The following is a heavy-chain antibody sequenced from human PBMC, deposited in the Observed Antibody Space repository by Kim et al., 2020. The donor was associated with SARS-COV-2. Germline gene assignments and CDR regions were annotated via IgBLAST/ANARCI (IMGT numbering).Heavy chain of an antibody. CDR2: SST. J-gene: IGHJ5*02. CDR3: VREPAS. V-gene: IGHV3-11*05. Sequence: SSTTYADYVNGRFTLSRDNAKKSLSLQMNRLTPEDTAVYYCVREPASWGQGTLVTVSS.